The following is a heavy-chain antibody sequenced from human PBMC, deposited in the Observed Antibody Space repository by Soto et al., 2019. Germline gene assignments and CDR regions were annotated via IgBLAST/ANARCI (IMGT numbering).Heavy chain of an antibody. D-gene: IGHD3-3*01. CDR2: INHSGST. Sequence: ETLSLTCAVYGGSFSGYYWSWIRQPPGKGLEWIGEINHSGSTNYNPSLKSRVTISVDTSKNQFSLKLSSVTAADTAVYYCARDNILGILYGGMDVWGQGTTVTVSS. J-gene: IGHJ6*02. CDR3: ARDNILGILYGGMDV. V-gene: IGHV4-34*01. CDR1: GGSFSGYY.